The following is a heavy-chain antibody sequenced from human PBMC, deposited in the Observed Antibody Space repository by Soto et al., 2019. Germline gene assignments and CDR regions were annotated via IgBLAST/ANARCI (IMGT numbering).Heavy chain of an antibody. CDR1: GFTFDNYD. CDR3: VRGVLGPGDYYYGMDV. CDR2: IGAAGDT. D-gene: IGHD2-8*02. V-gene: IGHV3-13*01. J-gene: IGHJ6*02. Sequence: GGSLRLSCTASGFTFDNYDMHWVRQATGKGLEWLSGIGAAGDTYYPGAVNGRFTISRDNARNSLYLQMNSLSAADTAVYYCVRGVLGPGDYYYGMDVWGQGTTVTVYS.